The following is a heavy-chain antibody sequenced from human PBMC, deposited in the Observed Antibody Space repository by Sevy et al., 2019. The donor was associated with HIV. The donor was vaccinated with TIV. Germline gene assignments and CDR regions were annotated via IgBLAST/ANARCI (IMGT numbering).Heavy chain of an antibody. CDR2: ISAYNGNT. CDR3: ARWYSSGYLFDY. CDR1: GYTFTSYG. D-gene: IGHD6-19*01. J-gene: IGHJ4*02. Sequence: ASVKVSCKASGYTFTSYGISWVRQAPGQGLEWRGWISAYNGNTNYAQKLQGRVTMTTDTSTSTAYMELRSLRSDDTAVYYCARWYSSGYLFDYWGQGTLVTVSS. V-gene: IGHV1-18*01.